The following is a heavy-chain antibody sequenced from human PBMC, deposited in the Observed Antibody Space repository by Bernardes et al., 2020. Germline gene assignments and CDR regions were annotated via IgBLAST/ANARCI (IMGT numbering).Heavy chain of an antibody. D-gene: IGHD4-17*01. V-gene: IGHV4-34*01. CDR3: ARGEVMDYGGTTSVGKTYFDY. CDR2: INHSGST. Sequence: SETLSLTRAVYGGSFSGYYWSWIRQPPGKGLEWIGEINHSGSTNYNPSLKSRVTISVDTSKNQFSLKLSSVTAADTAVYYCARGEVMDYGGTTSVGKTYFDYWGQGTLVTVSS. CDR1: GGSFSGYY. J-gene: IGHJ4*02.